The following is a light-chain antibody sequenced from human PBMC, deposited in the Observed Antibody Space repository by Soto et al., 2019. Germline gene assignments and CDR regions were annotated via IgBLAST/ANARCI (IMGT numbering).Light chain of an antibody. CDR2: RNN. CDR3: ATWGGSLSGWV. J-gene: IGLJ3*02. CDR1: SSNIGSNY. V-gene: IGLV1-47*01. Sequence: QSVLTQPPSASGTPGQRVTISCSGSSSNIGSNYIYWYQQLPGTAPKVLIYRNNQRPSGVPDRFSGSKSGTSASLAISGLRSEDEADYYCATWGGSLSGWVFGGGTKLTVL.